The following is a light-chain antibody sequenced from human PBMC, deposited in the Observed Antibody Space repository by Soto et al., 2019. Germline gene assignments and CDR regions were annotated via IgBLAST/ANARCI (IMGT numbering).Light chain of an antibody. J-gene: IGKJ2*01. V-gene: IGKV3-11*01. CDR1: QSVSSY. CDR3: QQRFNWPRFT. Sequence: EIVLTQSPATLSLSPGERATLSSRASQSVSSYLAWYQQKPGQAPRLLIYDASNRATGIPARFSGGGSGTDFTLTISSLEPEGFAVYYCQQRFNWPRFTFGQGTKLEIK. CDR2: DAS.